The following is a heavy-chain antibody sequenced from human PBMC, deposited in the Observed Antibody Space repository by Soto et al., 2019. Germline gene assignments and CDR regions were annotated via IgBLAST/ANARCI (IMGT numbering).Heavy chain of an antibody. CDR2: IIPIFGTA. CDR1: GGTFSSYA. J-gene: IGHJ6*02. CDR3: ARGTWRYSGYDRTYYYYYGMDV. D-gene: IGHD5-12*01. Sequence: SVKVSCKASGGTFSSYAISWLRQAPGQGLEWMGGIIPIFGTANYAQKFQGRVTITADKSTSTAYMELSSLRSEDTAVYYCARGTWRYSGYDRTYYYYYGMDVWGQGTTVTVSS. V-gene: IGHV1-69*06.